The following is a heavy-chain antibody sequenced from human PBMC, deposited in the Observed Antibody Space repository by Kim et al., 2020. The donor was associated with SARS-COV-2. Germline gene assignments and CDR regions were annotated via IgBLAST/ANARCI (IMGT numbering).Heavy chain of an antibody. CDR3: ARGWGRYCSGGSCYSYRYYFDY. CDR1: GGSFSGYY. D-gene: IGHD2-15*01. CDR2: INHSGST. V-gene: IGHV4-34*01. Sequence: SETLYLTCAVYGGSFSGYYWSWIRQPPGKGLEWIGEINHSGSTNYNPSLKSRVTISVDTSKNQFSLKLSSVTAADTAVYYCARGWGRYCSGGSCYSYRYYFDYWGQGTLVTVSS. J-gene: IGHJ4*02.